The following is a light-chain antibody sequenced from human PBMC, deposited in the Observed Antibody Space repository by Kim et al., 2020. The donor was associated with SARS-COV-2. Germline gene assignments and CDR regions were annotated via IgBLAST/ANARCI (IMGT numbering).Light chain of an antibody. V-gene: IGLV2-14*03. Sequence: GQSITIPCTGTSSLVGDYNYVSWYQQHPDKAPKLIIYDVSDRPSGVSTHFSGSKSGNTASLTISGLQAADEADYYCTSYTGADTVVFGGGTKVTVL. CDR3: TSYTGADTVV. J-gene: IGLJ2*01. CDR2: DVS. CDR1: SSLVGDYNY.